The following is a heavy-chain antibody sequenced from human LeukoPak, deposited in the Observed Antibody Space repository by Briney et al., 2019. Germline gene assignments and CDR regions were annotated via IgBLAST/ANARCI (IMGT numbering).Heavy chain of an antibody. CDR1: GGSISSYY. Sequence: PSETLSLTCTVSGGSISSYYWSWIRQPAGKGLEWIGRIYTSGSTNYNPSLKSRVTMSVDTSKNQFSLKLSSVTAADTAVYYCARDFEVWDYDFWSGYPYCFDYWGQGTLVTVSS. CDR3: ARDFEVWDYDFWSGYPYCFDY. V-gene: IGHV4-4*07. J-gene: IGHJ4*02. CDR2: IYTSGST. D-gene: IGHD3-3*01.